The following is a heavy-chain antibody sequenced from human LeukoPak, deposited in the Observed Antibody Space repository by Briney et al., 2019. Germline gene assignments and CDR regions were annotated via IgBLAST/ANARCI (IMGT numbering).Heavy chain of an antibody. CDR1: GFTFSSYW. D-gene: IGHD3-9*01. J-gene: IGHJ6*02. V-gene: IGHV3-7*01. CDR3: ARDFSESPSGYFDWLHYYYYGMDV. CDR2: IKQDGSEK. Sequence: PGGSLRLSCAASGFTFSSYWMSWVRQAPGKGLEWVAHIKQDGSEKYYVDSVKGRFTISRDNAKNSLYLQMNSLRAEDTAVYYCARDFSESPSGYFDWLHYYYYGMDVWGQGTTVTVSS.